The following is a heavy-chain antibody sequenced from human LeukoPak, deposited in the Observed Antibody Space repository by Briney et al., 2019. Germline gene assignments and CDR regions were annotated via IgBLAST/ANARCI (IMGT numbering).Heavy chain of an antibody. CDR1: GFTFDDYS. J-gene: IGHJ4*02. D-gene: IGHD4-23*01. V-gene: IGHV3-9*03. CDR3: AKDGGPYGGIRGYFDY. Sequence: GGSLRLSCAASGFTFDDYSMHWVRQAPGKGLEWVSCISGNSGSIDYADYVKGRFAIYRDNAKNFLFLQMNSLRVEDMALYYCAKDGGPYGGIRGYFDYWGQGTLVTAS. CDR2: ISGNSGSI.